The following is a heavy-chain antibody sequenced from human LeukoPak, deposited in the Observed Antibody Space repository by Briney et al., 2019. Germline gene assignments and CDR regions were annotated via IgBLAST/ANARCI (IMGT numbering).Heavy chain of an antibody. J-gene: IGHJ4*02. CDR2: ISLSGQT. Sequence: PLETLCLTCGVSGGSIRSTNWWSWVRQPPGQGLEWIGEISLSGQTNFNPSLNGRVTMSLDESRNQLSLKLTSVTATDTAIYYCSRESGAFCPFGYWGQGNLVIVPP. CDR3: SRESGAFCPFGY. CDR1: GGSIRSTNW. D-gene: IGHD1-26*01. V-gene: IGHV4/OR15-8*02.